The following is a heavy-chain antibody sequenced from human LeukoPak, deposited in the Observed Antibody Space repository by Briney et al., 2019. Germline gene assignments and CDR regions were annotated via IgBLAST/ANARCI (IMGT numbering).Heavy chain of an antibody. V-gene: IGHV1-2*02. D-gene: IGHD3-16*01. CDR1: GYTFTGYY. J-gene: IGHJ3*02. CDR3: ARGGSERENDAFDI. CDR2: INPNSGGT. Sequence: GASVTVSCKASGYTFTGYYMHWVRQAPGRGLEWMGWINPNSGGTNYAQKFQGRVTMTRDTSISTAYMELSRLRSDDTAVYYCARGGSERENDAFDIWGQGTMVTVSS.